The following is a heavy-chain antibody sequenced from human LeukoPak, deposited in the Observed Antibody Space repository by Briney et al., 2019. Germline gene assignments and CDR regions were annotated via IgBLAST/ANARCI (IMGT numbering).Heavy chain of an antibody. J-gene: IGHJ4*02. CDR3: ARDWVSGWFGDSDY. CDR2: INAGNGNT. D-gene: IGHD3-10*01. CDR1: GYTFTSYA. Sequence: GASVKVSCKASGYTFTSYAMHWVRQAPGQRLEWMGWINAGNGNTKYSQKFQGRVTITRDTSASTAYMELSSLRSEDTAVYYCARDWVSGWFGDSDYWGQGTLVTVSS. V-gene: IGHV1-3*01.